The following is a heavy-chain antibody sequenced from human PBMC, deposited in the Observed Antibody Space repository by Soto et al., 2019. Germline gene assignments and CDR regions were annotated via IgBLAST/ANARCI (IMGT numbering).Heavy chain of an antibody. D-gene: IGHD5-12*01. CDR1: GGSISSSSYY. J-gene: IGHJ4*02. Sequence: PSETLSLTCTVSGGSISSSSYYWGWIRQPPGKGLEWIGSIYYSGSTYYNPSLKSRVTISVDTSKNQFSLKLSSVTAADTAVYYCAATSLHDFDYWGQGTLVTVSS. V-gene: IGHV4-39*01. CDR2: IYYSGST. CDR3: AATSLHDFDY.